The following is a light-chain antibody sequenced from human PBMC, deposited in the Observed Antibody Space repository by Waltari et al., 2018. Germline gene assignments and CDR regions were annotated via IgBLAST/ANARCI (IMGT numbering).Light chain of an antibody. J-gene: IGKJ2*01. CDR2: DAS. CDR1: QTVGTY. Sequence: EIVLTQSPATLSLSPGERATLFCRASQTVGTYLAWYQQKPGQPPRLLIFDASSRSTGIPAKFRGSGSGTDFTLTVSNLEPEDFAVYFCQQRSSWPYTFAQGTRLEI. V-gene: IGKV3-11*01. CDR3: QQRSSWPYT.